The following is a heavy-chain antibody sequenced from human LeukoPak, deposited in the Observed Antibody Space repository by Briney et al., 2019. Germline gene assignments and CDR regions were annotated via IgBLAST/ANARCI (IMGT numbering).Heavy chain of an antibody. CDR3: ARDIGLWPGAGSNWFDP. V-gene: IGHV1-18*01. CDR1: GYTFTSYG. D-gene: IGHD4/OR15-4a*01. J-gene: IGHJ5*02. Sequence: GSSVKVSCKASGYTFTSYGISWVRQAPGQGLEWMGWISAYNGNTNYAQKLQGRVTMTTDTSTSTAYMELRSLRSDDTAVYYCARDIGLWPGAGSNWFDPWGQGTLVTVSS. CDR2: ISAYNGNT.